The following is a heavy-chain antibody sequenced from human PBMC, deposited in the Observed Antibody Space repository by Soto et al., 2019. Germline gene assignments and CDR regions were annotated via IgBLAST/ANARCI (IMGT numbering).Heavy chain of an antibody. J-gene: IGHJ3*01. Sequence: EMQMLDSGGGLVQPGGSLRLSCAASGFTFSTYALSWVRQAPGKGLEWVSGISASGGSTYYADSVKGRFTISRDNSKNTLYLQINSLRAEDTAVYYCAKLDAFDVWGQGTMVTVSS. CDR1: GFTFSTYA. CDR2: ISASGGST. V-gene: IGHV3-23*01. CDR3: AKLDAFDV.